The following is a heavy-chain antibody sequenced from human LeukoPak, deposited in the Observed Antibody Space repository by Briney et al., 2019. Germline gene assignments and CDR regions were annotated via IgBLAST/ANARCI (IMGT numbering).Heavy chain of an antibody. V-gene: IGHV4-59*01. CDR3: ASHGSGYYFGY. D-gene: IGHD3-22*01. Sequence: SETLSLTCTVSGGSISSYYWSWIRQPPGKGLEWIGYIYYSGSTNYNPSLKSRVTISVDASKNQFSLKLSSVTAADTAVYYCASHGSGYYFGYWGQGTLVTVSS. J-gene: IGHJ4*02. CDR1: GGSISSYY. CDR2: IYYSGST.